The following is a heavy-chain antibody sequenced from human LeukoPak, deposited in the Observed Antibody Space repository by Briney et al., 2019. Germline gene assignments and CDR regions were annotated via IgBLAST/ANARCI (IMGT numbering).Heavy chain of an antibody. D-gene: IGHD1/OR15-1a*01. CDR3: AKDPFQTIYYHMDV. V-gene: IGHV3-23*01. Sequence: QLGGSLRLSCAVSGFTFKSNGMSWVRQAPGKGLEWVSGISDSGTNTYYADSVKGRFTISRDNSKNMLYLQMNSLRAEDTAVYYCAKDPFQTIYYHMDVWGKGTKVTISS. CDR1: GFTFKSNG. CDR2: ISDSGTNT. J-gene: IGHJ6*03.